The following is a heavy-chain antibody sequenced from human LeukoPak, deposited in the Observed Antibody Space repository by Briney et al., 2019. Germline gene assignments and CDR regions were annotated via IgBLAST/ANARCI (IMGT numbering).Heavy chain of an antibody. Sequence: PSETLSLTCTVSGGSISSGGYYWSWIRQHPGKGLEWIGYIYYSGSTYDNPSLKSRVTISVDTSKNQFSLKLSSVTAADTAVYYCARVGNDYGDYWGQGTLVTVSS. D-gene: IGHD2-8*01. CDR3: ARVGNDYGDY. J-gene: IGHJ4*02. CDR2: IYYSGST. V-gene: IGHV4-31*03. CDR1: GGSISSGGYY.